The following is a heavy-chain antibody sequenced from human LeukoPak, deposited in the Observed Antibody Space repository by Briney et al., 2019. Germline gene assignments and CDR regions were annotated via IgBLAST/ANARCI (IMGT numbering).Heavy chain of an antibody. J-gene: IGHJ4*02. V-gene: IGHV4-59*08. Sequence: PSETLSLTCTVSGGSISRYYWSWLRQPPGKGLEWIGYIYYSGSTNYSPSLKSRVTISVDTSKDQFSLKLSSVTAADTAVYYCARHGSFYYFDYWGQGTLVTVSS. CDR2: IYYSGST. CDR1: GGSISRYY. CDR3: ARHGSFYYFDY.